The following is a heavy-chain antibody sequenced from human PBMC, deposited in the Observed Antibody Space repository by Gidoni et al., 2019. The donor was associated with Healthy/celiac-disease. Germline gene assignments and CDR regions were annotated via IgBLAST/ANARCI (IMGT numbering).Heavy chain of an antibody. Sequence: QVQLVQSGAEVKKPGASVKVSCKASGYTFTSYYMHWVRQAPGQGLEWMGIINPSGGSTSYAQKFQGRVTMTRDTSTSTVYMELSSLRSEDTAVYYCASPDYDILTGYPQPYYYYGMDVWGQGTTVTVSS. CDR3: ASPDYDILTGYPQPYYYYGMDV. V-gene: IGHV1-46*01. CDR2: INPSGGST. J-gene: IGHJ6*02. CDR1: GYTFTSYY. D-gene: IGHD3-9*01.